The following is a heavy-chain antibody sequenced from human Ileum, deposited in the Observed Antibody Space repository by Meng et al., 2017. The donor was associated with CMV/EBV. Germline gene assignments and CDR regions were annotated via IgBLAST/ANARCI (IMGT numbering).Heavy chain of an antibody. J-gene: IGHJ4*02. V-gene: IGHV4-39*07. CDR3: ARDLTNKWFYY. Sequence: QLQGSGPGLVKPAETLSLTCTSSGDPISSGSHSWAWFRQPPGKRLEWIGSMYFSGIADYNPSLKSRVTISLHATQKQFSLRLTSVTAADSAVYFFARDLTNKWFYYWGQGTLVTVSS. D-gene: IGHD1-26*01. CDR1: GDPISSGSHS. CDR2: MYFSGIA.